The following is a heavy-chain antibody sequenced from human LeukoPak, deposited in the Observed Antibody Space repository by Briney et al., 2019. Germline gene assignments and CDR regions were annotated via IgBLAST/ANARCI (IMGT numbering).Heavy chain of an antibody. V-gene: IGHV4-38-2*02. CDR2: INHSWST. J-gene: IGHJ4*01. Sequence: SETLSLTCTVSGYSISNNFYWAWIRQSPGKGLEWVVIINHSWSTYYNPSLNSVATTSVETSKNQFSLKFTSVTAADTAVYYCARAPGTTFDYWGHGNMVTVSS. D-gene: IGHD2/OR15-2a*01. CDR1: GYSISNNFY. CDR3: ARAPGTTFDY.